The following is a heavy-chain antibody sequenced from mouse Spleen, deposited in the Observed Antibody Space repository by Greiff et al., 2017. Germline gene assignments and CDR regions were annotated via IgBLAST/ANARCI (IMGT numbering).Heavy chain of an antibody. J-gene: IGHJ3*01. Sequence: VQGVQSGPGLVTPSQCLSITCTVSGFSLTNYAVHWVRQSPGQGLEWLGVLWSDGSTYYNAAFISRLSTSKDNSKSQVCFKMNSLQADDTAIYYWARITTVYWGQGTLVTVSA. D-gene: IGHD1-1*01. V-gene: IGHV2-4-1*01. CDR2: LWSDGST. CDR1: GFSLTNYA. CDR3: ARITTVY.